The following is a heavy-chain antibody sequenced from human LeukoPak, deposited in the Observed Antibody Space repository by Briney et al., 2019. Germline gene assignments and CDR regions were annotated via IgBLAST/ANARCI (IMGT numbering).Heavy chain of an antibody. V-gene: IGHV4-34*01. CDR2: INHSGST. CDR3: ARLYYDFWSGYYSGGSAFDP. CDR1: GGSFSGYY. Sequence: SETLSLTCAVYGGSFSGYYWSWIRQPPGKGLEWIGEINHSGSTNYNPSLKSRVTISVDTSKNQFSLKLSSVTAADTAVYYCARLYYDFWSGYYSGGSAFDPWGQGTLVTVSS. J-gene: IGHJ5*02. D-gene: IGHD3-3*01.